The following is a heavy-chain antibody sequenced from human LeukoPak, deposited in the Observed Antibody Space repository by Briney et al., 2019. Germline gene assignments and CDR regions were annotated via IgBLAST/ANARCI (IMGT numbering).Heavy chain of an antibody. Sequence: PGGSRRLSCAASGFTFSNYAMSWVRQAPGKGLEWVSSISTSGGSTYYADSVKGRFTISRDNSKNTLDLQMNSLRADDTAVYYCAKDAFGTGEVDYWGQGTLVTVSS. CDR3: AKDAFGTGEVDY. CDR2: ISTSGGST. V-gene: IGHV3-23*01. D-gene: IGHD3-10*01. CDR1: GFTFSNYA. J-gene: IGHJ4*02.